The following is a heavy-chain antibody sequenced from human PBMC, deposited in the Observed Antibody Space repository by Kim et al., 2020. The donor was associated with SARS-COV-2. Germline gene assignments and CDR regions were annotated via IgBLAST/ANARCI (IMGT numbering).Heavy chain of an antibody. V-gene: IGHV4-39*01. D-gene: IGHD5-18*01. CDR3: ARLFIGGYSYGYLFSS. CDR2: IYYSGST. Sequence: SETLSLTCTVSGGSISSSSYYWGWIRQPPGKGLEWIGSIYYSGSTYYNPSLKSRVTISVDTSKNQFSLKLSSVTAADTAVYYCARLFIGGYSYGYLFSSWGQGTLVTVSS. CDR1: GGSISSSSYY. J-gene: IGHJ5*02.